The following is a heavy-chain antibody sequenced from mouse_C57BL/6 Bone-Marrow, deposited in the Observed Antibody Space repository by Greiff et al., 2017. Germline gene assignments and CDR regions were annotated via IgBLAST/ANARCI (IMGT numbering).Heavy chain of an antibody. J-gene: IGHJ4*01. V-gene: IGHV1-9*01. CDR3: ARWGYAMDY. CDR1: GYTFPGYW. Sequence: VEFVESGAELMKPGASVKLSCTATGYTFPGYWIEWVKQRPGHGLEWIGEILPVSGSTNYNEKFKGKDTLTADTSSNTDSMQLSSLTTEDTAIYYCARWGYAMDYWSQGTSGTGSA. CDR2: ILPVSGST.